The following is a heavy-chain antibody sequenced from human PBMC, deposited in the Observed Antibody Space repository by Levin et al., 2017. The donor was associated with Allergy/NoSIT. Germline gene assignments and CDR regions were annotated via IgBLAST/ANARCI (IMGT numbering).Heavy chain of an antibody. CDR2: ISAYNGNT. D-gene: IGHD1-7*01. Sequence: ASVKVSCKASGYTFTSYGISWVRQAPGQGLEWMGWISAYNGNTNYAQNLQGRVTMTTDTSTSTAYMELRSLRSDDTAVYYCARDRRRLEVLYYYGMDVWGQGTTVTVSS. V-gene: IGHV1-18*01. CDR3: ARDRRRLEVLYYYGMDV. J-gene: IGHJ6*02. CDR1: GYTFTSYG.